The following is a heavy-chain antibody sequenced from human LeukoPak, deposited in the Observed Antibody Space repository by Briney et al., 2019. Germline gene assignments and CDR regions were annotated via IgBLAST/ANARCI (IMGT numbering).Heavy chain of an antibody. CDR3: ARDTPGDAFDI. CDR1: GGSISSGDYY. V-gene: IGHV4-30-4*08. Sequence: SQTLSLTCTVSGGSISSGDYYWSWIRQPPGKGLEWIGYIYYSGSTYYNPSLKSRVSISVDTSKNQFSLKLSSVTAADTAVYYCARDTPGDAFDIWGQGTMVTVSS. D-gene: IGHD2-15*01. CDR2: IYYSGST. J-gene: IGHJ3*02.